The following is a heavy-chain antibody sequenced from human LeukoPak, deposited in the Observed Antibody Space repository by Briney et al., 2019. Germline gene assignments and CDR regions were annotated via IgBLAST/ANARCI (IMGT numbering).Heavy chain of an antibody. CDR1: GGTFSSYA. CDR2: IIPILAIA. Sequence: GASVKVSCKASGGTFSSYAINWVRQAPGQGLEWMGRIIPILAIANYAQKFQGRVTITADKSTSTTYMELSSLRSEDTAVYYCARDPSIAAAPDAFDIWGQGTMVAVSS. D-gene: IGHD6-13*01. V-gene: IGHV1-69*04. J-gene: IGHJ3*02. CDR3: ARDPSIAAAPDAFDI.